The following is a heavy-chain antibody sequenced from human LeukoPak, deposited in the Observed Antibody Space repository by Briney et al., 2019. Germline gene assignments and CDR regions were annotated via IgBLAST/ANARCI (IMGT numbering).Heavy chain of an antibody. CDR3: AKVPRINMVRGLIGTGGDYYYMDV. CDR1: GYTFTGYY. J-gene: IGHJ6*03. D-gene: IGHD3-10*01. V-gene: IGHV1-2*02. Sequence: ASVKVSCKASGYTFTGYYMHWVRQAPGQGLEWMGWINPNSGGTNYAQKFQGRVTMTRDTSISTAYMELSRLRSDDTAVYYCAKVPRINMVRGLIGTGGDYYYMDVWGKGTTVTISS. CDR2: INPNSGGT.